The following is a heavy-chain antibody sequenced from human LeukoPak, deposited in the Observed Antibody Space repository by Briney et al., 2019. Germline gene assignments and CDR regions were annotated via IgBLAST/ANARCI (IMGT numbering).Heavy chain of an antibody. CDR3: ARASWRRYYFDY. Sequence: SGTLSLTCAVSGGSISSGDYYWSWIRQPPGKGLEWIGYIYYSGSTYYNPSLKSRVTISVDTSKNQFSLKLSSVTAADTAVYYCARASWRRYYFDYWGQGTLVTVSS. V-gene: IGHV4-30-4*01. D-gene: IGHD2-2*01. J-gene: IGHJ4*02. CDR2: IYYSGST. CDR1: GGSISSGDYY.